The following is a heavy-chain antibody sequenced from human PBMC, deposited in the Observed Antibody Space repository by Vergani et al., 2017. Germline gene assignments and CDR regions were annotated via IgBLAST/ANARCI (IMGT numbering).Heavy chain of an antibody. D-gene: IGHD3-22*01. CDR1: GYTFTSYA. V-gene: IGHV7-4-1*02. Sequence: QVQLVQSGSELKKPGASVKVSCKTSGYTFTSYAMNWVRQAPGQGLEWMGWINTKTGNPTYAQGFTGRFVFSLDTPVRTANLQISSLKAEDTAVYYCARDRGYYDSSGYNPLDCDYWGQGILVTVSS. CDR2: INTKTGNP. J-gene: IGHJ4*02. CDR3: ARDRGYYDSSGYNPLDCDY.